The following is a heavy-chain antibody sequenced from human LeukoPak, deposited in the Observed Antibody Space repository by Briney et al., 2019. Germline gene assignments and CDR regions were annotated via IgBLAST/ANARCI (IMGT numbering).Heavy chain of an antibody. CDR2: ISSSSSYI. J-gene: IGHJ4*02. V-gene: IGHV3-21*01. Sequence: PGGSLRLSCAASGFTFSSYSMNWVRQAPGKGLEWVSSISSSSSYIYYADSVKGRFTISRDNAKNSLYLQMNSLKGVDTAVYDCSRVGYCSSTSCDGFYYWGRGTLVTVSS. CDR1: GFTFSSYS. CDR3: SRVGYCSSTSCDGFYY. D-gene: IGHD2-2*01.